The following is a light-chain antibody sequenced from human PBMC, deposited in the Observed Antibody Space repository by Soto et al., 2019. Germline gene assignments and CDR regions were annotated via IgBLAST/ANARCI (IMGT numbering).Light chain of an antibody. V-gene: IGKV3-20*01. CDR1: QSVSSSY. J-gene: IGKJ1*01. Sequence: ENMLTQSPATQYLSTGERATLSCRASQSVSSSYLAWYQQKPGQAPRLLIYGASSRATGIPDRFSGSGSGTDFTLTISRLEPEDFAVYYCQQYGSSWTFGQGTKVDIK. CDR2: GAS. CDR3: QQYGSSWT.